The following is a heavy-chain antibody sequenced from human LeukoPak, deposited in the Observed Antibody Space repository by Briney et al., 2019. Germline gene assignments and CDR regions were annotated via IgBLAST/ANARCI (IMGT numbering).Heavy chain of an antibody. Sequence: GSLRLSCAASGFTFSDYYMSWIRQAPGKGLEWVLYISSSSSYTNYADSVKGRFTISRDNAKNSLYLQMNSLRAEDTAVYYCARSGIAARPRADYWGQGTLVTVSS. CDR2: ISSSSSYT. CDR1: GFTFSDYY. V-gene: IGHV3-11*06. CDR3: ARSGIAARPRADY. J-gene: IGHJ4*02. D-gene: IGHD6-6*01.